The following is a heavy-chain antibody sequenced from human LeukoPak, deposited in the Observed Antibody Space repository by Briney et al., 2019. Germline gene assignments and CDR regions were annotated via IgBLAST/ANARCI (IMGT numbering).Heavy chain of an antibody. J-gene: IGHJ4*02. CDR3: ARDRGHSSSWSPHTLDY. CDR2: IYSGGST. D-gene: IGHD6-13*01. CDR1: GFTVSSNY. V-gene: IGHV3-53*01. Sequence: PGGSLRLSCAASGFTVSSNYMSWVRQAPGKGLEWVSVIYSGGSTYCADSVKGRFTISRDNSKNTLYIQMNSLRAEDTAVYYCARDRGHSSSWSPHTLDYWGQGTLVTVSS.